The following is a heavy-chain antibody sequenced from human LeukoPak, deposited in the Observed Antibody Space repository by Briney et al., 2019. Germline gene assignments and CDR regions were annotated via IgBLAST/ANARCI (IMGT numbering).Heavy chain of an antibody. CDR1: GASISSGGYY. V-gene: IGHV4-31*03. CDR3: ARGSLTYYDSSGYYYRAFDI. J-gene: IGHJ3*02. D-gene: IGHD3-22*01. CDR2: IYYSGST. Sequence: SQTLSLTCTVSGASISSGGYYWSWIRQHPGKGLEWIGYIYYSGSTYYNPSLKSRVTISVDTSKNQFSLKLSSVTAADTAVYYCARGSLTYYDSSGYYYRAFDIWGQGTMVTVSS.